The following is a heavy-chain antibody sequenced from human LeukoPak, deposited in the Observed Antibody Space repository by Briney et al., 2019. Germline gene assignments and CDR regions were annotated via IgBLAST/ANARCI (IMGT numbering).Heavy chain of an antibody. V-gene: IGHV4-59*11. D-gene: IGHD3/OR15-3a*01. CDR2: TSGSI. CDR3: ARVLAIFGLDTTDFYMDV. Sequence: SETLSLTCAVSGASISSHYWSWIRQPPGKGLEWIGYTSGSISANPSLKSRVAVSVDPSQNQFSLSLTSVTAADTAVYYFARVLAIFGLDTTDFYMDVWGKGTTVTVSS. J-gene: IGHJ6*03. CDR1: GASISSHY.